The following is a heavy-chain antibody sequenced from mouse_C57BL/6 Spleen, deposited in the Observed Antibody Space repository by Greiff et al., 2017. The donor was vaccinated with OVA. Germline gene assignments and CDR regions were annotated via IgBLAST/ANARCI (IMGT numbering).Heavy chain of an antibody. D-gene: IGHD4-1*01. Sequence: EVQLQQSGAELVRPGASVKLSCTASGFNIKDDYMHWVKQRPEQGLEWIGWIDPENGDTEYASKFQGKATITADTSSNTAYLQLSSLTSEDTAVYYCTTTGSYAMDDWGQGTSVTVSS. J-gene: IGHJ4*01. V-gene: IGHV14-4*01. CDR2: IDPENGDT. CDR3: TTTGSYAMDD. CDR1: GFNIKDDY.